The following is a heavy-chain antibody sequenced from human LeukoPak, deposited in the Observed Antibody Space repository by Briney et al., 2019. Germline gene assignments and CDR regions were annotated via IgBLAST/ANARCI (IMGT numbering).Heavy chain of an antibody. CDR1: GYTFTGYY. CDR3: ARDFMTTVTTAYNWFDP. Sequence: ASVKVSFKASGYTFTGYYMHWVRQAPGQGLEWMGWINPNSGGTNYAQKFQGRVTMTRDTSISTAYMELSRLRSDDTAVYYCARDFMTTVTTAYNWFDPWGQGTLVTVSS. CDR2: INPNSGGT. D-gene: IGHD4-17*01. J-gene: IGHJ5*02. V-gene: IGHV1-2*02.